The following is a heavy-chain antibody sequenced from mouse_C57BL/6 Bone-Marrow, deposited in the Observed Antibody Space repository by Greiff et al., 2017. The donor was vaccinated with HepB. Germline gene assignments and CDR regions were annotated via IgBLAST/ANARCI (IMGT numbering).Heavy chain of an antibody. Sequence: EVKVVESGGDLVKPGGSLKLSCAASGFTFSSYGMSWVRQTPDKRLEWVATISSGGSYTYYPDSVKGRFTISRDNAKNTLYLQMSSLKSEDTAMYYCARPEYYGSLYAMDYWGQGTSVTVSS. J-gene: IGHJ4*01. CDR2: ISSGGSYT. CDR1: GFTFSSYG. CDR3: ARPEYYGSLYAMDY. D-gene: IGHD1-1*01. V-gene: IGHV5-6*01.